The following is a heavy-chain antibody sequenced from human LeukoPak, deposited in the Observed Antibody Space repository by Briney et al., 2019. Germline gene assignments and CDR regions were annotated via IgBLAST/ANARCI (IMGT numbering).Heavy chain of an antibody. D-gene: IGHD5-12*01. CDR1: GGSFSGYY. V-gene: IGHV4-34*01. CDR2: INHSGST. J-gene: IGHJ5*02. Sequence: SETLSLTCAVYGGSFSGYYWSWIRQPPGKGREWIGEINHSGSTNYNPSLKSRDTISVDTSKNQFSLKLSSVTAADTAVYYCARPRGYSGYEWFNWFDPWGQGTLVTVSS. CDR3: ARPRGYSGYEWFNWFDP.